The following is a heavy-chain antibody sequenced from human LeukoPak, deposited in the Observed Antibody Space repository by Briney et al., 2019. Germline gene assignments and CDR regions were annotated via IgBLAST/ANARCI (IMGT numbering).Heavy chain of an antibody. CDR3: VKEGLLGGYYFDF. CDR1: GFTFTRYS. D-gene: IGHD1-26*01. Sequence: GGSLRLSCAASGFTFTRYSMAWVRQAPGRGLDWVSTINGRGDRTFYADSVKGRFTVSRDNSRDTVFLQMNSLGDEDTAVYYCVKEGLLGGYYFDFWGQGTLVTVSS. J-gene: IGHJ4*02. CDR2: INGRGDRT. V-gene: IGHV3-23*01.